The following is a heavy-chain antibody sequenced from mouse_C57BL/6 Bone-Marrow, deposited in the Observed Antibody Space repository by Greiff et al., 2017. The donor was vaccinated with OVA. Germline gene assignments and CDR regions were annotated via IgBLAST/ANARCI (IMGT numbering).Heavy chain of an antibody. CDR1: GYTFTDYY. CDR2: INPNNGGT. CDR3: ANLDGYYEGAY. V-gene: IGHV1-26*01. Sequence: VQLQQSGPELVKPGASVKISCKASGYTFTDYYMNWVKQSPGKSLEWIGDINPNNGGTSYNQKFKGKATLTVDKSSSTAYMELRSLTSEDSAVYYCANLDGYYEGAYWGQGTLVTVSA. J-gene: IGHJ3*01. D-gene: IGHD2-3*01.